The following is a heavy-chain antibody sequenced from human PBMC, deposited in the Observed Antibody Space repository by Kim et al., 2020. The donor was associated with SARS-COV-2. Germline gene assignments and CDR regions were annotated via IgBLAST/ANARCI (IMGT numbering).Heavy chain of an antibody. Sequence: SETLSLTCTVSGGSISSGGYYWSWIRQHPGKGLEWIGYIYYSGSTYYNPSLKSRVTISVDTSKNQFSLKLSSVTAADTAVYYCARSRGGYFDYWGQGTLVTVSS. V-gene: IGHV4-31*03. J-gene: IGHJ4*02. CDR3: ARSRGGYFDY. D-gene: IGHD3-3*01. CDR1: GGSISSGGYY. CDR2: IYYSGST.